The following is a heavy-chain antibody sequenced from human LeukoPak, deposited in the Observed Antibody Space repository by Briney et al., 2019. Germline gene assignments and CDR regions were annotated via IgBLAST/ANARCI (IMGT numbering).Heavy chain of an antibody. D-gene: IGHD3-22*01. V-gene: IGHV1-3*01. CDR3: ARVPLHDSSGHYYPH. Sequence: ASVKVSCKTSGYTFTNYGMHWVRQAPGQRLEWMGWINGGNGNGKYSQNFQGRVTIIRDTSASTAYMELSSLRSEDTAVYYCARVPLHDSSGHYYPHWGQGTLVTVSS. CDR1: GYTFTNYG. J-gene: IGHJ1*01. CDR2: INGGNGNG.